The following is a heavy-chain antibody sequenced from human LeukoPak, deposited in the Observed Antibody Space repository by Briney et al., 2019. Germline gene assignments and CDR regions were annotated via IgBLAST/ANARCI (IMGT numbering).Heavy chain of an antibody. CDR3: ARVPRARYCSGGSCYSDAGYYFDY. V-gene: IGHV3-30-3*01. D-gene: IGHD2-15*01. J-gene: IGHJ4*02. CDR1: GFTFSSYA. Sequence: PGRSLRLSCAASGFTFSSYAMHWVRQAPGKGLEWVAVISYDGSNKYYADSVKGRFTISRDNSKNTLYLQMNSLRAEDTAVYYCARVPRARYCSGGSCYSDAGYYFDYWGQGTLVTVSS. CDR2: ISYDGSNK.